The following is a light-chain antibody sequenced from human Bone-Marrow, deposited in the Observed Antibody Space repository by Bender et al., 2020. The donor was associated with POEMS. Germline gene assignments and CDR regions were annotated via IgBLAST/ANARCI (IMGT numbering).Light chain of an antibody. CDR1: SSDVGAYTY. J-gene: IGLJ1*01. Sequence: QSALTQPASVSGSPGQSITISCTVTSSDVGAYTYVSWYQQHPGKAPKLMIYDVTNRPSGVSNRFSGSQSDNTATLTISGLQAEDEADYYCCSYASSVTYVFGTGTKVTVL. CDR2: DVT. CDR3: CSYASSVTYV. V-gene: IGLV2-14*01.